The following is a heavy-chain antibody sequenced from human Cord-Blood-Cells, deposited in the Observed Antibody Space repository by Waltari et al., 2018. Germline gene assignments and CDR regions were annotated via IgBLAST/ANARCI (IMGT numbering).Heavy chain of an antibody. J-gene: IGHJ4*02. CDR2: INHSGST. CDR3: ASLNYDILTGYYFDY. V-gene: IGHV4-34*01. D-gene: IGHD3-9*01. Sequence: QVQLQQWGAGLLKPSETLSLTCAVYGGSFSGYYCSWIRQPPGKGLEWIGEINHSGSTNYNPSLKSRVTISVDTSKNQFSLKLSSVTAADTAVYYCASLNYDILTGYYFDYWGQGTLVTVSS. CDR1: GGSFSGYY.